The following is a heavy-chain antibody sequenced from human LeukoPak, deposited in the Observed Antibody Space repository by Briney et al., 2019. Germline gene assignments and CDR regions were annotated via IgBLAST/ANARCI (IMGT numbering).Heavy chain of an antibody. Sequence: PGGSLRLSCAASGFTFSSYSMNWVRQAPGKGLEWVSYISSSSSTIYYADSVKGRFTISRDNAKNSLYLQMNSLRAEDTAVYYCARTGTSFNDYWGQGTLVTVSS. V-gene: IGHV3-48*01. CDR3: ARTGTSFNDY. CDR1: GFTFSSYS. D-gene: IGHD1-1*01. CDR2: ISSSSSTI. J-gene: IGHJ4*02.